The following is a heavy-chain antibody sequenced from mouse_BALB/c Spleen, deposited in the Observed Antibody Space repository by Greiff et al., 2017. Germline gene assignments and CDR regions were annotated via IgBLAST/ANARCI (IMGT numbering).Heavy chain of an antibody. Sequence: QVQLKQSGAELVKPGASVKLSCKASGYTFTEYTIHWVKQRSGQGLEWIGWFYPGSGSIKYNEKFKDKATLTADKSSSTVYMELSRLTSEDSAVYFCARHEGGSDGYYSWFAYWGQGTLVTVSA. CDR1: GYTFTEYT. V-gene: IGHV1-62-2*01. CDR3: ARHEGGSDGYYSWFAY. D-gene: IGHD2-3*01. J-gene: IGHJ3*01. CDR2: FYPGSGSI.